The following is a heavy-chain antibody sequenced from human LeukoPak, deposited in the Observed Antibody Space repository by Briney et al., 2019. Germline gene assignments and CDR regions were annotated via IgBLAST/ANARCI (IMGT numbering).Heavy chain of an antibody. J-gene: IGHJ6*02. CDR3: ARLHYYYDSSGYYYPNDYYYYYGMDV. CDR1: GGSISSYY. D-gene: IGHD3-22*01. CDR2: IYSCWST. Sequence: SETLSLTCTVSGGSISSYYWSWIRQPPGKGLEWIGYIYSCWSTNYNPSLKSRVTISVDTSKNQFSLKLSSVTAADTAVYYCARLHYYYDSSGYYYPNDYYYYYGMDVWGQGTTLSVSS. V-gene: IGHV4-59*08.